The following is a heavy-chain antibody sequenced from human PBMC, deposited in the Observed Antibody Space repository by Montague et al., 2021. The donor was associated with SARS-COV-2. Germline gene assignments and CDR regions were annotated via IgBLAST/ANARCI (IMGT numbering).Heavy chain of an antibody. V-gene: IGHV4-4*07. CDR1: GGSISSYY. J-gene: IGHJ2*01. CDR2: FYTTGST. D-gene: IGHD6-19*01. Sequence: SETLSLTCTVSGGSISSYYWSWIRQPAGKGLEWIGRFYTTGSTNYNPSLKSRATMSVDTSKNQFSLKLSSVTAADTAVYYCARSTFYSSGWWDNWYFDLWGCGTLVTVSS. CDR3: ARSTFYSSGWWDNWYFDL.